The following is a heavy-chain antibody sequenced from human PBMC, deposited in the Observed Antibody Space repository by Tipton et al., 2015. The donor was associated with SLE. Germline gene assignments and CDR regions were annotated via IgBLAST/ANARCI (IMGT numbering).Heavy chain of an antibody. D-gene: IGHD1-26*01. V-gene: IGHV4-39*01. CDR2: VNHRGST. CDR3: ASQGATGY. Sequence: LRLSCTVSGYSISTASQYWGWIRQPPGKGLEWIGEVNHRGSTIYNPSLKSRLTISVDRSKNQFSLRLTSVTAADTAVYYCASQGATGYWGQGTLVTVSS. J-gene: IGHJ4*02. CDR1: GYSISTASQY.